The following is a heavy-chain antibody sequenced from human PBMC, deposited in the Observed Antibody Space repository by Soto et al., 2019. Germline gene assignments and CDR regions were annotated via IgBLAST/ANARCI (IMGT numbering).Heavy chain of an antibody. CDR2: IKNKANSYTT. CDR3: ARVSLVGPSGGRYFDY. D-gene: IGHD1-26*01. CDR1: GFTFSAHY. V-gene: IGHV3-72*01. Sequence: EVQLVESGGGLVQPGGSLRLSCAASGFTFSAHYMDWVRQAPGKGLEWVGRIKNKANSYTTEYAASVEGRFTISREDSQNSLYLQMNSLKTEDTDVYYCARVSLVGPSGGRYFDYWGQGSQVAVSS. J-gene: IGHJ4*02.